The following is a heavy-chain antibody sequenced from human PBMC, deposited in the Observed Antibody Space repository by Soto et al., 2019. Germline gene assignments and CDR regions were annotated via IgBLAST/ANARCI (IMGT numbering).Heavy chain of an antibody. V-gene: IGHV4-34*01. CDR1: GGSFSGYY. D-gene: IGHD2-21*01. CDR3: ARGHIDSSDHYYRYYLDV. Sequence: WETLSLTCAVYGGSFSGYYWSWIRQPPGKGLEWIGEINHSGSTNYNPSLKSRVTISVDTSKNQFSLKLSSVTAADTAVYYCARGHIDSSDHYYRYYLDVRGQGTTVTVSS. CDR2: INHSGST. J-gene: IGHJ6*03.